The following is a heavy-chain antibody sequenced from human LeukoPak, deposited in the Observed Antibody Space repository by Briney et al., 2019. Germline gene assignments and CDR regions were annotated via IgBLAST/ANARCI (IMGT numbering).Heavy chain of an antibody. CDR1: GGSISSGGYC. CDR2: IYYSGST. J-gene: IGHJ4*02. V-gene: IGHV4-31*03. Sequence: SQTLSLTCTVSGGSISSGGYCWSWIRQHPGKGLEWIGYIYYSGSTYYNPSLKSRVTISVDTSKNQFSLKLSSVTAADTAVYYCARANDVSGYSTEVYFDYWGQGTLVTVSS. D-gene: IGHD3-22*01. CDR3: ARANDVSGYSTEVYFDY.